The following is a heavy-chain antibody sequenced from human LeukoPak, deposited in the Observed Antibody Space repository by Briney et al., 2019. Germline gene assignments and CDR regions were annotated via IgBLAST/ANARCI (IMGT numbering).Heavy chain of an antibody. CDR1: GFTFSSYA. CDR3: AKGQYYYDSSGYCDY. D-gene: IGHD3-22*01. Sequence: GGSLRLSCAASGFTFSSYAMSWVRQAPGKGLEWVSAISGSGGSTYYADSVKGRFTISRDNSKNTLYLQMNSLRAEDTAVYYCAKGQYYYDSSGYCDYWGRGTLVTVSS. J-gene: IGHJ4*02. V-gene: IGHV3-23*01. CDR2: ISGSGGST.